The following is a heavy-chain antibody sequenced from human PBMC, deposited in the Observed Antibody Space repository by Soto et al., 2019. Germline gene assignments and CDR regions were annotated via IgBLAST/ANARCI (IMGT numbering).Heavy chain of an antibody. Sequence: QVQLVQSGAEVKKPGASVKVSCKASGYTFTSHGISWVRQAPGQGLEWMGWISAYNGDTNYAQKLHGRGAMGTYTFTSTAYMELMGMRSDGPTADDCAVMVRACTAAYCHCFDVWGKGNRVTVSS. CDR2: ISAYNGDT. CDR1: GYTFTSHG. V-gene: IGHV1-18*01. CDR3: AVMVRACTAAYCHCFDV. J-gene: IGHJ6*04. D-gene: IGHD3-10*01.